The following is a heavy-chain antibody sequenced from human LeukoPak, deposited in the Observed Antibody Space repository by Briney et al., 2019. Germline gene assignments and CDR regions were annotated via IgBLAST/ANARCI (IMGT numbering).Heavy chain of an antibody. CDR1: GFTFSSYG. Sequence: GGSLRLSCAASGFTFSSYGMHWVRQAPGKGLGWVAVISYDGSNKYYADSVKGRFTISRDNSKNTLYLQMNSLRAEDTAVYYCAKASGVKLRYFDWLLSDFDYWGQGTLVTVSS. CDR3: AKASGVKLRYFDWLLSDFDY. CDR2: ISYDGSNK. D-gene: IGHD3-9*01. J-gene: IGHJ4*02. V-gene: IGHV3-30*18.